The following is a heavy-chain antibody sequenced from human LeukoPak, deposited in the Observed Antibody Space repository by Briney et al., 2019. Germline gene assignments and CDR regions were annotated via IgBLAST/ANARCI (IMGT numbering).Heavy chain of an antibody. CDR3: ATPLLQRVY. CDR2: ISSSSSTI. V-gene: IGHV3-48*01. J-gene: IGHJ4*02. CDR1: GFTFSSYS. D-gene: IGHD1-26*01. Sequence: PGGSLRLSCAASGFTFSSYSMNWVRQAPGKGLEWVSYISSSSSTIYYADSVKGRFTISRDNAKNSLYLQMNSLRAEDTAVYYCATPLLQRVYWGQGTLVTVSS.